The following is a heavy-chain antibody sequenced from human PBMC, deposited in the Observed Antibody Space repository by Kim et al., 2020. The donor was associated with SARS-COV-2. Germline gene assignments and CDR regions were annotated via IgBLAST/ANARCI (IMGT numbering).Heavy chain of an antibody. Sequence: ASVKVSCKASGYTFTSYDINWVRQATGQGLEWMGWMNPNSGNTGYAQKFQGRVTMTRNTSISTAYMELSSLRSEDTAVYYCAGVQRGGPYYDFWSGYYRGAFDIWGQGTIVTVTS. CDR3: AGVQRGGPYYDFWSGYYRGAFDI. J-gene: IGHJ3*02. CDR1: GYTFTSYD. D-gene: IGHD3-3*01. CDR2: MNPNSGNT. V-gene: IGHV1-8*01.